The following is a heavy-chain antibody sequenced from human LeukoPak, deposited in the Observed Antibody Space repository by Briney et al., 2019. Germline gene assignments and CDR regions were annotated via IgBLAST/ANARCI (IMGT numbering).Heavy chain of an antibody. Sequence: GGSLRLSYVASGFTFSSYWMSWVRQAPGKGLEWVANIKQDGSEKNYVDSVKGRFTISRDDAKNSLFLHMSSLRAEDTAVYYCARDDPDEVVPAAIAADDAFDIWGQGTMVTVSS. J-gene: IGHJ3*02. CDR1: GFTFSSYW. CDR3: ARDDPDEVVPAAIAADDAFDI. CDR2: IKQDGSEK. V-gene: IGHV3-7*01. D-gene: IGHD2-2*01.